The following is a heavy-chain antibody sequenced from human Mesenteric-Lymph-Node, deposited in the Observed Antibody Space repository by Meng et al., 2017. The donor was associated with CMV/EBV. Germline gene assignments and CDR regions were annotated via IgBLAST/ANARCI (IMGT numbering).Heavy chain of an antibody. CDR3: ARDQWSYYGWFDP. V-gene: IGHV1-69*05. CDR1: GGTSSSYG. CDR2: IIPMFGTA. J-gene: IGHJ5*02. D-gene: IGHD1-26*01. Sequence: ASGGTSSSYGISWVRQAPGQGLEWMGGIIPMFGTAKYPQKFQGRVTITTDESTSTAYMELSSLTSGDTAVYYCARDQWSYYGWFDPWGQGTLVTVSS.